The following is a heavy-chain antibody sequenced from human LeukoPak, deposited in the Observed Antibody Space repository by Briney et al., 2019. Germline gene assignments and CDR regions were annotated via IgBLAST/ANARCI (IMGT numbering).Heavy chain of an antibody. CDR1: GFTFSSYS. V-gene: IGHV3-21*01. D-gene: IGHD3-22*01. CDR2: ISSSSSYI. CDR3: ARADAYYYDSSGYYY. Sequence: GGSLRLSCAASGFTFSSYSMNWVRQAPGKGLEWVSSISSSSSYIYYADSVKGRFTISRDNAKNSLYLQTNSLRAEDTAVYYCARADAYYYDSSGYYYWGQGTLVTVSS. J-gene: IGHJ4*02.